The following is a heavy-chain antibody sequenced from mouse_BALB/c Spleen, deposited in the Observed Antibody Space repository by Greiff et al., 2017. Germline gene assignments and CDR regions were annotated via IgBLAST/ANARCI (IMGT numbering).Heavy chain of an antibody. D-gene: IGHD1-1*01. CDR3: ARWDYGSSYGFAY. J-gene: IGHJ3*01. CDR2: ISSGSSTI. V-gene: IGHV5-17*02. CDR1: GFTFSSFG. Sequence: EVMLVESGGGLVQPGGSRKLSCAASGFTFSSFGMHWVRQAPEKGLEWVAYISSGSSTIYYADTVKGRFTISRDNPKNTLFLQMTSLRSEDTAMYYCARWDYGSSYGFAYWGQGTLVTVSA.